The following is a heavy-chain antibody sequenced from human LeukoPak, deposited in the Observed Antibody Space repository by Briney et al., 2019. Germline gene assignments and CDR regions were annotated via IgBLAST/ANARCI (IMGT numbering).Heavy chain of an antibody. CDR3: ARAQWELRYSYYYMDV. V-gene: IGHV4-39*07. D-gene: IGHD1-26*01. J-gene: IGHJ6*03. Sequence: SETLSLTCTVSGGSISTSNYYWGWIRQPPGKVLEWIGNIFYSGSTYYGPSLKSRLTISLDTSRNQFSLKLNSVTAADTAVYYCARAQWELRYSYYYMDVWGKGTTVTISS. CDR2: IFYSGST. CDR1: GGSISTSNYY.